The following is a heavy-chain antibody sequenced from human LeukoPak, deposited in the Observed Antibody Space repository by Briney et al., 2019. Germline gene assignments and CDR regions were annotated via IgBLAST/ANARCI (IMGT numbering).Heavy chain of an antibody. CDR3: AREVTYYYDSSGYHDY. Sequence: SETLSLTCTVSGGSISGSSYYWGWIHQPPGKGLEWIGSIYSSGSTYYNPSLESRVTISVDTSKNQFSLKLTSVTAADTAVYYCAREVTYYYDSSGYHDYWGQGTLVTVSS. D-gene: IGHD3-22*01. J-gene: IGHJ4*02. V-gene: IGHV4-39*07. CDR1: GGSISGSSYY. CDR2: IYSSGST.